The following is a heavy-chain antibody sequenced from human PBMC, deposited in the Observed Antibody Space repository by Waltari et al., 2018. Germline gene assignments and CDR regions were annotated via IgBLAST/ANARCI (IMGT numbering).Heavy chain of an antibody. CDR1: GFTFSASW. Sequence: EVQLLEAGGDLVPPGGSLRLSCAASGFTFSASWLTWVRQAQGKGLVWVARINGDGYGITYSDSVQGRFTISRDNTKNTVYLQLNSLRADDTAVYYCARKGGRGYTYGPFYFDSWGRGTLVTVSS. D-gene: IGHD5-18*01. CDR3: ARKGGRGYTYGPFYFDS. CDR2: INGDGYGI. J-gene: IGHJ4*02. V-gene: IGHV3-74*01.